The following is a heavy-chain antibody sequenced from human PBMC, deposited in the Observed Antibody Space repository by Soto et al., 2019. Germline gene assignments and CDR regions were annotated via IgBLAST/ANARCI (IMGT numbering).Heavy chain of an antibody. CDR3: ATITRGGFDY. Sequence: QIHLVESGGGLVKPGGSLRLSCAASRFTFSDYYMNWIRQAPGKGLEWVSYISSSGNTTYYADSVKGRFTISRDNAKSLLFLHMDSLRAEDTALYYCATITRGGFDYWGQGSLVTVSA. D-gene: IGHD1-20*01. CDR2: ISSSGNTT. J-gene: IGHJ4*02. V-gene: IGHV3-11*01. CDR1: RFTFSDYY.